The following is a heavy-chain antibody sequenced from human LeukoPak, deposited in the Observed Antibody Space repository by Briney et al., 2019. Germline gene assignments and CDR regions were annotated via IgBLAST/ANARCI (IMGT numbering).Heavy chain of an antibody. Sequence: GGSLRLSCAASGFTVSSNYMSWVRQAPGKGLEWVSVIYSGGSTYYADSVKGRFTISRDNSKNTLYLQMNSLRAEDTAVYYCARGYCSGGSCYSGCKGNRCYYYYGMDVWGQGTTVTVSS. CDR3: ARGYCSGGSCYSGCKGNRCYYYYGMDV. D-gene: IGHD2-15*01. CDR1: GFTVSSNY. CDR2: IYSGGST. V-gene: IGHV3-53*01. J-gene: IGHJ6*02.